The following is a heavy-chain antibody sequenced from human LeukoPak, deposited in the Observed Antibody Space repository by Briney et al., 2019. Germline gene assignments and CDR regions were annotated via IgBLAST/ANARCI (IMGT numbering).Heavy chain of an antibody. CDR2: ILYTGGS. CDR3: TRRASGSGGTQAGMDV. V-gene: IGHV4-39*01. Sequence: SETLSLNCTVSGGSIRSDFHYWDWIRQPPGKGLEWIGGILYTGGSWVKPSLKSRASISVDTSRSQFSLTLHSVNAIDTALYYCTRRASGSGGTQAGMDVWGQGTTVTVSS. D-gene: IGHD2-15*01. CDR1: GGSIRSDFHY. J-gene: IGHJ6*02.